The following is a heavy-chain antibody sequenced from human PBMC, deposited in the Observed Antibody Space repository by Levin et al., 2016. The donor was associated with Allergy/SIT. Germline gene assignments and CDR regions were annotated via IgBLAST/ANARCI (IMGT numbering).Heavy chain of an antibody. J-gene: IGHJ5*02. Sequence: GESLKISCATSGFTFTTAWMSWVRQAPGRGLEWVAFISFDGRTEYYGDSVKGRFTISRDNSKSTLYLQMNSLRGDDRGVYYCAKDHRNQGTRIDLWGQGTLVTVSS. V-gene: IGHV3-30*18. CDR2: ISFDGRTE. CDR3: AKDHRNQGTRIDL. D-gene: IGHD1-14*01. CDR1: GFTFTTAW.